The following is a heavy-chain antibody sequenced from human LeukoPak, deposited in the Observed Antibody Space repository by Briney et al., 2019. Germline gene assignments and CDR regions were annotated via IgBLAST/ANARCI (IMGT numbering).Heavy chain of an antibody. J-gene: IGHJ5*02. Sequence: AXVKVSCKASGYTFTSYYMHWVRQAPGQGLEWMGIINPSGGSTIYAQKFQGRVTMTRDTSTSTVYMELSSLRSEDTAVYYCARASYGVEGCPGPWGQGTLVTVSS. CDR3: ARASYGVEGCPGP. V-gene: IGHV1-46*03. CDR1: GYTFTSYY. D-gene: IGHD2-8*01. CDR2: INPSGGST.